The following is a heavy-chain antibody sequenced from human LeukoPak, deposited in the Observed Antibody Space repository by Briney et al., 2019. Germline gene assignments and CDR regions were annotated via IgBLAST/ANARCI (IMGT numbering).Heavy chain of an antibody. CDR2: ISAYNGNT. D-gene: IGHD2-2*01. V-gene: IGHV1-18*01. CDR3: ARYCSSTSCYVQNYYGMDV. CDR1: GYTFTNYG. J-gene: IGHJ6*02. Sequence: GASVKVSCKASGYTFTNYGFTWVRQAPGQGLEWMGWISAYNGNTNYAQKLQGRVTMTTDTSTSTAYMELRSLRSDDTAVYYCARYCSSTSCYVQNYYGMDVWGQGTTVTASS.